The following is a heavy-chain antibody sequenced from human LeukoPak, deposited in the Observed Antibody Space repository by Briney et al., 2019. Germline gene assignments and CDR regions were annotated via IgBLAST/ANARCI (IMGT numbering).Heavy chain of an antibody. CDR3: VRGGGVRFLEWLFSDNWLDP. Sequence: SETLSLTCTVSGFSISSYYWSWIRQPPGKGLEWIGYIYYSGSTNYNPSLKSRVTISVDTSKNQFSLKLSSVTAADTAVYYCVRGGGVRFLEWLFSDNWLDPWGQGTLVTVSS. CDR2: IYYSGST. CDR1: GFSISSYY. D-gene: IGHD3-3*01. V-gene: IGHV4-59*01. J-gene: IGHJ5*02.